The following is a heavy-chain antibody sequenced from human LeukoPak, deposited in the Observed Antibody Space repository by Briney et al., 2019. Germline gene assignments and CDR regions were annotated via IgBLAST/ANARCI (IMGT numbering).Heavy chain of an antibody. J-gene: IGHJ4*02. V-gene: IGHV3-23*01. CDR3: AKVVTESSLLWFGELPHH. CDR2: ISGSGGST. D-gene: IGHD3-10*01. Sequence: GGSLRLSCAASGFTSSSYAMSWVRQAPGKGLEWVSAISGSGGSTYYADSVKGRFTISRDNSKNTLYLQMNSLRAEDTAVYYCAKVVTESSLLWFGELPHHWGQGTLVTVSS. CDR1: GFTSSSYA.